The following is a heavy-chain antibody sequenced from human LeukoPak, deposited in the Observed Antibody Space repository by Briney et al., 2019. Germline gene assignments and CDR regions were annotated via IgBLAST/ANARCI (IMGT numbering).Heavy chain of an antibody. CDR1: GGSISSYY. CDR2: IYYSGST. CDR3: ERWSSSSGYYY. V-gene: IGHV4-59*01. Sequence: SETLSLTRTVSGGSISSYYWSWIRQPPGKGLEWIGYIYYSGSTNYNPSLKSRVTISVDTSKNQFSLKLSSVTAADTAVYYCERWSSSSGYYYWGQGTLVTVSS. D-gene: IGHD3-22*01. J-gene: IGHJ4*02.